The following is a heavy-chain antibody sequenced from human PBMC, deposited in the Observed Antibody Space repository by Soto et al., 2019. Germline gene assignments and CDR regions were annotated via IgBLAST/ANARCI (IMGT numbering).Heavy chain of an antibody. D-gene: IGHD3-3*01. V-gene: IGHV3-23*01. CDR2: ISGSGGST. Sequence: PGGSLRLSCAASGFTFTSYAMSWVRQAPGKGLEWVSAISGSGGSTYYADSVKGRFTISRDNSKNTLYLQMNSLRAEDTAVYYCAKDMADYDFWSGYYLERAAFDIWGQGTMVTVSS. CDR1: GFTFTSYA. CDR3: AKDMADYDFWSGYYLERAAFDI. J-gene: IGHJ3*02.